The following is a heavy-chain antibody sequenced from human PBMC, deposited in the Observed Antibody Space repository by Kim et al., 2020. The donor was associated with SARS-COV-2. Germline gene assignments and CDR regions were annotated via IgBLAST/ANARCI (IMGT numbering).Heavy chain of an antibody. Sequence: YNPPLKSAVTISVDTSKNQFSLKSGSVTAAETAVYYCASPGTQWLTIDYWGQGTLVTVSS. J-gene: IGHJ4*02. D-gene: IGHD6-19*01. CDR3: ASPGTQWLTIDY. V-gene: IGHV4-39*01.